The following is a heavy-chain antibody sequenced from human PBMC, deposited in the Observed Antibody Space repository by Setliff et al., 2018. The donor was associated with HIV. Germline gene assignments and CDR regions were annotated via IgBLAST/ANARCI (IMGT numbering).Heavy chain of an antibody. V-gene: IGHV3-74*01. CDR1: GFTFSYYW. CDR3: ARDRAFHIGEAHYYGMDV. Sequence: GGSLRLSCAASGFTFSYYWIHWVRQVPEKGLVWVSRINSDGSTTDYADSAKGRFTISRDNAKNTLYLQMNSLRAEDTAVYYCARDRAFHIGEAHYYGMDVWGQGTTVTVSS. J-gene: IGHJ6*02. CDR2: INSDGSTT.